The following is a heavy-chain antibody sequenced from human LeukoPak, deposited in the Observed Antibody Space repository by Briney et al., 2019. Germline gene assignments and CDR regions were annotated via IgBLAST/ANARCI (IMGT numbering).Heavy chain of an antibody. Sequence: SETLSLTCTVSGGSISSYYWGWIRQPPGKGLEWIGYIYYSGSTNYNPSLKSRVTISVDTSKNQFSLKLSSVTAADTAVYYCARGSYDILTGYYVYFDYWGRGTLVTVSS. CDR1: GGSISSYY. V-gene: IGHV4-59*01. D-gene: IGHD3-9*01. J-gene: IGHJ4*02. CDR3: ARGSYDILTGYYVYFDY. CDR2: IYYSGST.